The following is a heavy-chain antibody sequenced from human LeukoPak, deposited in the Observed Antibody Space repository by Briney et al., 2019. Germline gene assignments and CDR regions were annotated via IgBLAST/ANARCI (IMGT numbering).Heavy chain of an antibody. V-gene: IGHV3-30*04. Sequence: GRSLRLSCAASGFTFSSFAMSWVRQAPGKGLEWVAFMSYDGNIDYIADSVKGRFTISRDNSKNTLFLRMDSLRTDDTAVYYCARTMAESGWGGYHFDVWGQGSLVTVSS. J-gene: IGHJ4*02. CDR3: ARTMAESGWGGYHFDV. D-gene: IGHD3-16*01. CDR1: GFTFSSFA. CDR2: MSYDGNID.